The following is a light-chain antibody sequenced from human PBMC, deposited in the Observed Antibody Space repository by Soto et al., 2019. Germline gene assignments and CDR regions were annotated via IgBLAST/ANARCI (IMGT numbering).Light chain of an antibody. J-gene: IGLJ1*01. CDR3: CSYAGSSTACLYV. V-gene: IGLV2-23*02. CDR2: EVS. Sequence: QSALTQPASVSGSPGQSITISCTGTSSDVGSYNLVSWYQQHPGKAPKLMIYEVSKRPSGVSNRFSGSKSGNTASLTISGLQAEDEADYYCCSYAGSSTACLYVFGIGTKVTVL. CDR1: SSDVGSYNL.